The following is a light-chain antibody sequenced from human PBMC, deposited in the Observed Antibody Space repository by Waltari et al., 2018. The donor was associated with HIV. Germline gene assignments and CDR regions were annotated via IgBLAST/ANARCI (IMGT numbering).Light chain of an antibody. Sequence: QSVLTQPPSASGTPGQTVTISCSGGSSNLGNDNVSWYQQLPGMTPKLLIYKNYVRPSGVPDRFAGSKSGTSASLAISGLRSEDEADYYCVGWDSSLSAYVFGAGTKVTVL. CDR3: VGWDSSLSAYV. V-gene: IGLV1-47*01. CDR2: KNY. J-gene: IGLJ1*01. CDR1: SSNLGNDN.